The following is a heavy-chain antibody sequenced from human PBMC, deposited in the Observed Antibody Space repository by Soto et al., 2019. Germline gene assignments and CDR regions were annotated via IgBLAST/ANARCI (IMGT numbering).Heavy chain of an antibody. CDR1: GYTFTSYY. Sequence: ASVKGACKASGYTFTSYYMHWVRQAPGQGLEWMGIINPSGGSTSYAQKFQGRVTMTRDTSTSTVYMELSSLRSEDTAVYYCARDRRIAAVAFYGMDAWGQGTTVTVSS. CDR2: INPSGGST. V-gene: IGHV1-46*01. D-gene: IGHD6-13*01. J-gene: IGHJ6*02. CDR3: ARDRRIAAVAFYGMDA.